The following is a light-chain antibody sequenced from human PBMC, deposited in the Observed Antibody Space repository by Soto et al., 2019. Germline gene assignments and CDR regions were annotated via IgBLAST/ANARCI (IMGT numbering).Light chain of an antibody. J-gene: IGLJ3*02. V-gene: IGLV2-14*01. CDR2: EVS. Sequence: QSALTQPPSASGSPGQSVTISCTGTSGVSWYQQHPGKAPKLLIYEVSNRPSGVSNRFSGSKSGSTASLTISGLQAEDEADYYCSSYTSSSTLRVFGGGTKLTVL. CDR3: SSYTSSSTLRV. CDR1: SG.